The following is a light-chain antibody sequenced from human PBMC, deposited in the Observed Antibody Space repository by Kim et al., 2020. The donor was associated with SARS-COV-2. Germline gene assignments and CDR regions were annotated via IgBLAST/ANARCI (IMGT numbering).Light chain of an antibody. CDR1: SSDIGSYKF. CDR2: DVT. J-gene: IGLJ1*01. CDR3: TSYTTRSTHV. V-gene: IGLV2-14*03. Sequence: HSALTQPASVSGSPGQSITISCTGTSSDIGSYKFVSWYQQYPGKAPKVMIYDVTKRPSGVSNRFSGSKSGNTASLTISGLQAEDEADYYCTSYTTRSTHVFGTGTKVTVL.